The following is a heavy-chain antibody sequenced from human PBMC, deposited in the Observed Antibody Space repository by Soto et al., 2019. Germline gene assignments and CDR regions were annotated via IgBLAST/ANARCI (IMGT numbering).Heavy chain of an antibody. J-gene: IGHJ4*02. CDR1: GFTFSSYG. Sequence: QVQLVESGGGVVQPGRSLRLSCAASGFTFSSYGMHWVRQAPGKGLEWVAIISYDGINKYYANSVKGRFTISRDNSKNTLYLQMNILRAEDTAVYYCAKSMYNWNDGFFDYWGQGTLVTVSS. V-gene: IGHV3-30*18. CDR3: AKSMYNWNDGFFDY. D-gene: IGHD1-1*01. CDR2: ISYDGINK.